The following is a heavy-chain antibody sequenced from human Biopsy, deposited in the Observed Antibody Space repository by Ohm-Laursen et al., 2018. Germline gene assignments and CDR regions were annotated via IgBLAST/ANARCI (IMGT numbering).Heavy chain of an antibody. CDR1: GFTFSTYW. Sequence: SLRLSCAAPGFTFSTYWMTWVRQAPGKGLEWVANIKRDGSQSNHADSVKGRFTISRDYAKNSLYLQMNSLRAEDTAVYYCTRDTTYYAGTTYYDALDVWGQGTTVTVSS. J-gene: IGHJ3*01. CDR2: IKRDGSQS. V-gene: IGHV3-7*01. CDR3: TRDTTYYAGTTYYDALDV. D-gene: IGHD2/OR15-2a*01.